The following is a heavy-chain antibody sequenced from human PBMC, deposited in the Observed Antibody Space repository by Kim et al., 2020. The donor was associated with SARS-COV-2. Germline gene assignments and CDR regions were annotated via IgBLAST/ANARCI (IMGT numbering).Heavy chain of an antibody. CDR2: INWNSRST. D-gene: IGHD3-9*01. CDR3: AKGPYDIVTGYYYFDY. CDR1: GFTFDDFA. Sequence: GGSLRLSCVASGFTFDDFAMHWVRQIPGKGLEWVSGINWNSRSTGYADSVKGRFIISRENAKNSLYLEMKSLRAEDTALYYCAKGPYDIVTGYYYFDYWG. V-gene: IGHV3-9*01. J-gene: IGHJ4*01.